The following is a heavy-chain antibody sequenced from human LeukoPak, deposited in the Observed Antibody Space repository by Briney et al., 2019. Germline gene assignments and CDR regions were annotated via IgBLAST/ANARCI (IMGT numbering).Heavy chain of an antibody. J-gene: IGHJ4*02. CDR1: GGSFSGYY. CDR2: INHSGST. V-gene: IGHV4-34*01. CDR3: ARFGSRRITMVRGVIGYFDY. D-gene: IGHD3-10*01. Sequence: SETLSLTCAVYGGSFSGYYWSWIRQPPGKGLEWIGEINHSGSTNYNPSLKSRVTISVDTSKNQFSLKLSSVTAADTAVYYCARFGSRRITMVRGVIGYFDYWGQGTLVTVSS.